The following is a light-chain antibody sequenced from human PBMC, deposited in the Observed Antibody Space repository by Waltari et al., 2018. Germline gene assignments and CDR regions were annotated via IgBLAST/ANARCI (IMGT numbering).Light chain of an antibody. Sequence: DIQMTQSPSSLSASIEDRVTISCRASQFVSSYLNWFQQKPGKAPKVLIYATASLQSGVPSRFSGAGAGPDFTLTISSLQPDDFATYYCQQSYTSPPTFGQGTNVEIK. CDR1: QFVSSY. J-gene: IGKJ1*01. V-gene: IGKV1-39*01. CDR3: QQSYTSPPT. CDR2: ATA.